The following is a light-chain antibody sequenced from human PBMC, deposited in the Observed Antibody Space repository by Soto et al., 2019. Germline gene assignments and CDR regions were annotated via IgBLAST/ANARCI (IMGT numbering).Light chain of an antibody. Sequence: DIVMTQSPLSPPVTPGEPASISCRSSQSLLHSNGYNCLDWYLQKPGQSPQLLIHLGSNRASGVPDRISGSGSGTDFTLKISRVEAEDVGVYYCMQALQTPLTFGGGTKVEIK. J-gene: IGKJ4*01. CDR3: MQALQTPLT. CDR2: LGS. V-gene: IGKV2-28*01. CDR1: QSLLHSNGYNC.